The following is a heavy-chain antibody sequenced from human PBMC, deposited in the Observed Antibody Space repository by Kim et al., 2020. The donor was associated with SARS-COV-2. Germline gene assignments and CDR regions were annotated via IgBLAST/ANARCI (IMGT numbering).Heavy chain of an antibody. J-gene: IGHJ5*01. CDR3: ARDTLDYGGWFDS. Sequence: KYTRSLERRVTISVDTSQDQFSLELTSVTAADGAIYYCARDTLDYGGWFDSWGQGVLVIVSS. D-gene: IGHD4-17*01. V-gene: IGHV4-59*01.